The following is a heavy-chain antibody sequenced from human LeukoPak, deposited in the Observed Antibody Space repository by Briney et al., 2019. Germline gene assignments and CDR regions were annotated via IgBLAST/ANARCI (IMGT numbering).Heavy chain of an antibody. Sequence: GGSLRLSCAASGFTFDDYGMSWVRQAPGKGLEWVSSTFQGGGEIHYADSVRGRFTISRDNSRSTLFLQMNSLRGEDTAIYYCATYRQVMLPFEAWGQGTLVTVSS. V-gene: IGHV3-20*04. CDR1: GFTFDDYG. D-gene: IGHD5-18*01. J-gene: IGHJ5*02. CDR2: TFQGGGEI. CDR3: ATYRQVMLPFEA.